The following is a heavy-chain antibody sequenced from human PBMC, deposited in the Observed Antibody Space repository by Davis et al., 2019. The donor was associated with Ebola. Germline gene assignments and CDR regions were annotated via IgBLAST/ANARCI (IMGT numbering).Heavy chain of an antibody. D-gene: IGHD2-21*02. CDR3: AKLGRSSDYYGRHFDW. V-gene: IGHV5-51*01. Sequence: GESLKISCQGSGYDFASYWIGWVRQMPGKGLEWMGTVYPGDSDTRYSPSFQGHVTISAEKSSNTAYLQWSSLKASDTATYYCAKLGRSSDYYGRHFDWWGQGTRVTVSS. CDR2: VYPGDSDT. CDR1: GYDFASYW. J-gene: IGHJ4*02.